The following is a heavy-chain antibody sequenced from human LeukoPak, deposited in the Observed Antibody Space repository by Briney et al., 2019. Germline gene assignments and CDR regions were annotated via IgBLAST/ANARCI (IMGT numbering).Heavy chain of an antibody. D-gene: IGHD1-26*01. J-gene: IGHJ5*02. CDR1: GYTFTSYY. CDR2: INPSGGST. V-gene: IGHV1-46*01. CDR3: TRDNSVGDNAWWFDP. Sequence: ASVKVSCKASGYTFTSYYMHWVRQAPGQGLEWMGIINPSGGSTSYAQKFQGRVTMTRDMSTSTDYMELSSLRSEDTAIYYCTRDNSVGDNAWWFDPWGQGTLVTVSS.